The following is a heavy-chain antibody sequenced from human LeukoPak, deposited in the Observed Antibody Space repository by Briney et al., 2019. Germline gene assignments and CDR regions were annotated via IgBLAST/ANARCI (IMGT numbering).Heavy chain of an antibody. V-gene: IGHV3-48*01. D-gene: IGHD2/OR15-2a*01. CDR3: ARKERGNPFDP. J-gene: IGHJ5*02. Sequence: PGGSLRLSCAASGFTFSSYSVNWVRQAPGKGLEWVSYISSSSSTIYYADSVKGRFTISRDNAKNSLYLQMNSLRAEDTAVYYCARKERGNPFDPWGQGTLVTVSS. CDR1: GFTFSSYS. CDR2: ISSSSSTI.